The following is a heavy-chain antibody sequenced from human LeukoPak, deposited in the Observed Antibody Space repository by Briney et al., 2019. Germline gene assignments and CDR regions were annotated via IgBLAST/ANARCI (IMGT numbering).Heavy chain of an antibody. CDR3: ARDTRGYSYRLSPNYFDY. J-gene: IGHJ4*02. CDR1: GFTVSTNY. CDR2: IYSGGST. D-gene: IGHD5-18*01. Sequence: GGSLRLSCAASGFTVSTNYVSWVRQAPGKGLEWVSVIYSGGSTYYADSVKGRFTISRDNAKNSLYLQMNSLRAEDTAVYYCARDTRGYSYRLSPNYFDYWGQGTLVTVSS. V-gene: IGHV3-53*01.